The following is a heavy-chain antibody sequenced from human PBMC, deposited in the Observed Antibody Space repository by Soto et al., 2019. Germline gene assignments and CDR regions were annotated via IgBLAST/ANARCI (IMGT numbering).Heavy chain of an antibody. CDR3: ARGPTRRYSSSKIAY. J-gene: IGHJ4*02. CDR2: ISNSGST. V-gene: IGHV4-59*01. D-gene: IGHD6-6*01. CDR1: GGSIETFY. Sequence: SETLSLTCTVSGGSIETFYWSWIRQPPGKGLEWIGYISNSGSTSYNPSLESRVTVSVDTAKNEFSLKLNSVTAADTATYYCARGPTRRYSSSKIAYWGQGTLVTVSS.